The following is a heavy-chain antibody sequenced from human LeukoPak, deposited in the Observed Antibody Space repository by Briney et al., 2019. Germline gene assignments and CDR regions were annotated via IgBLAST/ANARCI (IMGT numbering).Heavy chain of an antibody. J-gene: IGHJ3*02. CDR1: GRSFSGYY. V-gene: IGHV4-34*01. Sequence: SQTLSLICAVYGRSFSGYYWSWIRQPPGKGLEWIGEINHSGCTNFNPSLTSRVTISVDTSKNQFSLKLSSVTAADTAVYYCARGRAFDIWGQGTMVTVSS. CDR3: ARGRAFDI. CDR2: INHSGCT.